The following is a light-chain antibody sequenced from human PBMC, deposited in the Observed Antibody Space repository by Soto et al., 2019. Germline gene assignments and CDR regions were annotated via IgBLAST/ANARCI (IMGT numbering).Light chain of an antibody. J-gene: IGLJ3*02. CDR1: TSDVGGYDV. CDR2: EVN. CDR3: CSFAGSSTFWV. V-gene: IGLV2-23*02. Sequence: QSALTQPASVSGSPGQSITISCSGTTSDVGGYDVVSWYQQHPGKAPKLMIFEVNQRPSGVSDRFSGSKSGNTASLTISGLQAGDEADYSCCSFAGSSTFWVFGGGTKLTVL.